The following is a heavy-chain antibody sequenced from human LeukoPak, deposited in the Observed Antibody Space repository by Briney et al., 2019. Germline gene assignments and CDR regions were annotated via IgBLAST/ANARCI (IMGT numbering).Heavy chain of an antibody. CDR1: GFTFSSYG. Sequence: PGGSLRLSCAASGFTFSSYGMSWVRQAPGKGLEWVSAISGSGGSRDYADSVKGRLTISRDNSKNTLYLQMNSLRAEDTAVYYCAKDGIERVIMYYFDYWGQGTLVTVSS. J-gene: IGHJ4*02. V-gene: IGHV3-23*01. CDR3: AKDGIERVIMYYFDY. CDR2: ISGSGGSR. D-gene: IGHD3-10*01.